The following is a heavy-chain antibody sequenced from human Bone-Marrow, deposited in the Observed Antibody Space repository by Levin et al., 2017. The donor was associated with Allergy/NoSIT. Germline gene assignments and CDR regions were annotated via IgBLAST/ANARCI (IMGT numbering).Heavy chain of an antibody. CDR3: ARDGAFDI. Sequence: ASVKVSCKASGYSFTGYYIQWVRQVPGQGLEWMGRINPNNGDTYNAQRFQGRVTMTRDTSISTAYMELSRLTSDDTAVYYCARDGAFDIWGQGTMVTVSS. V-gene: IGHV1-2*06. J-gene: IGHJ3*02. CDR1: GYSFTGYY. CDR2: INPNNGDT.